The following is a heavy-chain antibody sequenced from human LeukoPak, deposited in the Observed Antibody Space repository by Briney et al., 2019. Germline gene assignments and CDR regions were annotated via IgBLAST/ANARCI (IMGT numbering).Heavy chain of an antibody. CDR3: ARIRYYHHRGPDLDLYYFDY. J-gene: IGHJ4*02. Sequence: PSETLSLICTVSAESISSSSYVWGWIRQRPGKGLEWIGKIYYSGSTYYNPSLKSRVTISVDTSKNQFSLKLSSVTAADTAVYYCARIRYYHHRGPDLDLYYFDYWGQGTLVTVSP. CDR2: IYYSGST. CDR1: AESISSSSYV. D-gene: IGHD3-3*02. V-gene: IGHV4-39*07.